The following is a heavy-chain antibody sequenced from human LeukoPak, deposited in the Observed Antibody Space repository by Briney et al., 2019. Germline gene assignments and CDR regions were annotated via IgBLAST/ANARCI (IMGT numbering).Heavy chain of an antibody. D-gene: IGHD6-13*01. J-gene: IGHJ4*02. Sequence: PSETLSLTCTVSGGSISSYYWSWIRQPPWKELEWIGYIYYSGITNYNPSLKSRVTISVATSKNKFSLKLSSVSAADTAFYYCARHLATAATGFDYWGQGTLVTVSS. CDR3: ARHLATAATGFDY. V-gene: IGHV4-59*08. CDR1: GGSISSYY. CDR2: IYYSGIT.